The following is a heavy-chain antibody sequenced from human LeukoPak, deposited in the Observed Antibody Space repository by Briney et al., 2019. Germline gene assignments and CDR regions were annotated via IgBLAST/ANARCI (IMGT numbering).Heavy chain of an antibody. CDR2: IYYSGST. CDR1: GGSISSSSYY. CDR3: ARSLGYCSGGSCYPYYFDY. J-gene: IGHJ4*02. Sequence: NPSETLSLTCTVSGGSISSSSYYWGWIRQPPGKGLEWIGSIYYSGSTYYNPSLKSRVTISVDTSKNQFSLKLGSVTAADTAAYYCARSLGYCSGGSCYPYYFDYWGQGTLVTVSS. D-gene: IGHD2-15*01. V-gene: IGHV4-39*01.